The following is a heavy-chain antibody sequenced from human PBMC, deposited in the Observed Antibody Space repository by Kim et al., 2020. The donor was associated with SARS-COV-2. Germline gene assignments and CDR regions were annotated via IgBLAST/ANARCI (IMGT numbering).Heavy chain of an antibody. J-gene: IGHJ6*02. V-gene: IGHV3-9*01. CDR3: AKGLSTVTSYGMHV. Sequence: GGSLRLSCAASGFSFDDYAMHWVRQVPGKGLEWVSGISWNSGSIAYADSVKGRFTVSRDNAKNSLYLQMDSLRPEDTAFYYCAKGLSTVTSYGMHVWGQGTAVTVSS. D-gene: IGHD4-17*01. CDR1: GFSFDDYA. CDR2: ISWNSGSI.